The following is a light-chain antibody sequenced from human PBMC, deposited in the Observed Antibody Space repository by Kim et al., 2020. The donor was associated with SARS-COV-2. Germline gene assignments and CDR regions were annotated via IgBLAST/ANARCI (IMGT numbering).Light chain of an antibody. CDR2: STS. CDR1: TGAVASCYY. Sequence: GVTVTLTCASSTGAVASCYYPNWFQHKPRQATRALIYSTSNQHSWTPARFAGSLLAGKAALTLSGVLPEDEAEYYCLLYEGGAQGVFGGGTKLTFL. J-gene: IGLJ3*02. CDR3: LLYEGGAQGV. V-gene: IGLV7-43*01.